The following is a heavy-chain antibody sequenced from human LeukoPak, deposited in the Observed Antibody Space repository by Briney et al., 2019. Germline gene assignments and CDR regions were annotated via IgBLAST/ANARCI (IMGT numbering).Heavy chain of an antibody. CDR1: GFTFGDYA. V-gene: IGHV3-49*04. Sequence: GSLRLSCTASGFTFGDYAMSWVRQAPGKGLEWVGFIRSKAYGGTTEYAASVKGRFTISRDDSKSIAYLQMNSLKTEDTAVYYCTRDAYYYDSSGYYPYWGQGTLVTVSS. CDR2: IRSKAYGGTT. D-gene: IGHD3-22*01. CDR3: TRDAYYYDSSGYYPY. J-gene: IGHJ4*02.